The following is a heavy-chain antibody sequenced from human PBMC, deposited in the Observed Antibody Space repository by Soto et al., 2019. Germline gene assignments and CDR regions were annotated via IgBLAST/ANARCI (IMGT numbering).Heavy chain of an antibody. D-gene: IGHD1-26*01. J-gene: IGHJ5*02. CDR2: IYHSGST. CDR1: GGSISSGGYS. Sequence: SETLSLTCAVSGGSISSGGYSWSWIRQPPGKGLEWIGYIYHSGSTYYNPSLKSRVTISVDRSKNQFSLKLSSVTAADTAVYYCARDALGGDWFDPWGLGTLVTVSS. CDR3: ARDALGGDWFDP. V-gene: IGHV4-30-2*01.